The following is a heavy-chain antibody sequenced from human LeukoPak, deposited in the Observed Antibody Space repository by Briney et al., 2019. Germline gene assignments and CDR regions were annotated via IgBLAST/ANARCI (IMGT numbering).Heavy chain of an antibody. V-gene: IGHV1-2*02. CDR1: GYTFTGYY. Sequence: GASVKVSCKASGYTFTGYYMHWVRQAPGQGLEWMGWINPNSGGTNYAQKFQGRVTISADKSISTAYLQWSSLKASDTAMYYCARGSKRGYSYGYWGQGTLVTVSS. J-gene: IGHJ4*02. CDR2: INPNSGGT. CDR3: ARGSKRGYSYGY. D-gene: IGHD5-18*01.